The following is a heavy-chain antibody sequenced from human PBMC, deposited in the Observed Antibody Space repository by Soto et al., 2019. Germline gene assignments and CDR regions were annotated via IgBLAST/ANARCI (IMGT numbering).Heavy chain of an antibody. CDR2: VKDGGHT. V-gene: IGHV4-34*01. D-gene: IGHD5-12*01. CDR3: ARGQEGVVATH. J-gene: IGHJ4*02. CDR1: GGSLSGYY. Sequence: QVQLQQWGAGLLKPSETLSLNCAVTGGSLSGYYWSWIRQPPGKGLEWIGEVKDGGHTNYSPSLRGRVTISSDTANNHFSLSLNSVTAADTGVYYCARGQEGVVATHWDQRSLVTVSS.